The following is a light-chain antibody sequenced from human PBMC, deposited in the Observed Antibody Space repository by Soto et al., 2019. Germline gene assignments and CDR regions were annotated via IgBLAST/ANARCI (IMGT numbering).Light chain of an antibody. V-gene: IGLV2-14*01. CDR3: SSYTSSSTLCV. CDR2: DVS. CDR1: SNDFGGYNY. J-gene: IGLJ1*01. Sequence: QSALTQPASVSGSPGQSITISCTGTSNDFGGYNYVSWYQQHPGKAPKLMIYDVSNRPSGVSNRFSGSKSGNTASLTISGLQAEDEADYYCSSYTSSSTLCVFGTGTKVTVL.